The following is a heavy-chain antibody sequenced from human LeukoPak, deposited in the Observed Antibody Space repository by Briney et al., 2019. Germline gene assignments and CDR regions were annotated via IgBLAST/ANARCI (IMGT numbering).Heavy chain of an antibody. CDR3: ATAAATTTWYFDY. V-gene: IGHV5-51*01. D-gene: IGHD6-13*01. CDR1: GYSFTSYW. J-gene: IGHJ4*02. CDR2: IYPGDSDT. Sequence: RGESLKISCKGSGYSFTSYWIGWVREMPGKGLEWMGIIYPGDSDTRYSPSFQGQVTISADKSISTAYLQWSSLKASDTAMYYCATAAATTTWYFDYWGQGTLVTVSS.